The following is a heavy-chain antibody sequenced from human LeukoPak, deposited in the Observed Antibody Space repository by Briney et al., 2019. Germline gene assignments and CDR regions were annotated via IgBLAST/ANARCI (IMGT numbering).Heavy chain of an antibody. CDR1: GGSISSYY. Sequence: SETLSLTCTVSGGSISSYYWSWIRQPPGKGLEWIGYIYYSGSTNYNPSLKSRVTISVDTSKNQFSLKLSSVTAADTAVYYCASSRMVTSSTHFDYWGQGTLVTVSS. V-gene: IGHV4-59*01. J-gene: IGHJ4*02. CDR3: ASSRMVTSSTHFDY. D-gene: IGHD2-2*01. CDR2: IYYSGST.